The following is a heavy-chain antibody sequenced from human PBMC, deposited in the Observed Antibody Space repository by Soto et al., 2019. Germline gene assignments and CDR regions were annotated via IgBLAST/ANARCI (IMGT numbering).Heavy chain of an antibody. J-gene: IGHJ3*02. Sequence: WGCLRLSCAASGFTFSSYAMSWVRQAPGKGLEWVSAISGSGGSTYYADSVKGRFTISRDNSKNTLYLQMNSLRAEDTAVYYCAKVGEQWLVLDAFDIWGQGTMVTVSS. V-gene: IGHV3-23*01. CDR1: GFTFSSYA. CDR3: AKVGEQWLVLDAFDI. CDR2: ISGSGGST. D-gene: IGHD6-19*01.